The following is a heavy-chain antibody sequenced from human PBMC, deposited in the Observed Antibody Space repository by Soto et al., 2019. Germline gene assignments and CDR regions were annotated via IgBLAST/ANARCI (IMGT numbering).Heavy chain of an antibody. J-gene: IGHJ3*02. CDR2: FDPEDGET. Sequence: ASVKVSCKVSGYALTELSMHWVRQAPGKGLEWMGGFDPEDGETIYAQKFQGRVTMTEDTSTDTAYMELSSLRSEDTAVYYCATSPYYYNSSGRDAFDIWGQGTMVTVSS. D-gene: IGHD3-22*01. CDR3: ATSPYYYNSSGRDAFDI. CDR1: GYALTELS. V-gene: IGHV1-24*01.